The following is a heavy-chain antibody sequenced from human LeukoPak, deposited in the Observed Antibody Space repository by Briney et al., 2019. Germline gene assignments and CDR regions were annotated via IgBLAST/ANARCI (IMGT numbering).Heavy chain of an antibody. CDR1: GLTFNKYW. CDR3: ARRRYSGSSQHFDY. J-gene: IGHJ4*02. Sequence: PGGSLRLSCAAFGLTFNKYWMSWVRQAPGKGLEWVANIKQDGSEKYYVDSVKGRFTISRDNAKNSLYLQMNSLRAEDTAVYYCARRRYSGSSQHFDYRGQGTLVTVSS. V-gene: IGHV3-7*01. CDR2: IKQDGSEK. D-gene: IGHD1-26*01.